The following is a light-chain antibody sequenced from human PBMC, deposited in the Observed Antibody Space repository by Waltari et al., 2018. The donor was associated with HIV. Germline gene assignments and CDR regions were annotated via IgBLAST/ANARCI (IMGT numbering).Light chain of an antibody. CDR3: QQFFTFPRT. V-gene: IGKV4-1*01. Sequence: DIVITQSPDSLAVSLGQRAPISCTSSQTVLYNSNNKNHLAWYQQKAGQPPKLLIYWASIREIGVPERFTGSGSGTDFNLTISSLRADDVAVYYCQQFFTFPRTFGQGTKVEI. CDR2: WAS. CDR1: QTVLYNSNNKNH. J-gene: IGKJ1*01.